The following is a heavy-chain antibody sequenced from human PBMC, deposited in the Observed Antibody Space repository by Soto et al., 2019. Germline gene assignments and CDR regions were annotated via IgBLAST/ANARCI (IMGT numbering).Heavy chain of an antibody. J-gene: IGHJ6*02. Sequence: QVQLVESGGGVVQPGRSLRLSCAASGFTFSSYAMHWVRQAPGKGLEWVAVISYDGSNKYYADSVKGRFTISRDNSKNTLYLQMNSLRAEDTAVYYCARDWVTTSYYYYGMDVWGQGTTVTVSS. V-gene: IGHV3-30-3*01. CDR2: ISYDGSNK. D-gene: IGHD3-22*01. CDR1: GFTFSSYA. CDR3: ARDWVTTSYYYYGMDV.